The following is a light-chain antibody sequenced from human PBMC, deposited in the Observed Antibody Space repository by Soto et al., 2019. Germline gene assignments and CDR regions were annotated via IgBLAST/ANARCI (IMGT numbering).Light chain of an antibody. CDR3: SAYTVRRTYV. V-gene: IGLV2-14*03. CDR1: NSDVGAYNY. J-gene: IGLJ1*01. Sequence: QSVLGEPGSGCESLGQWITISCKGTNSDVGAYNYVSWYQQHPGQASKLMIYNVYDRPSGLFYSISGPQSVKTASLTISGLQGEDEADYYCSAYTVRRTYVFGTGTKSPS. CDR2: NVY.